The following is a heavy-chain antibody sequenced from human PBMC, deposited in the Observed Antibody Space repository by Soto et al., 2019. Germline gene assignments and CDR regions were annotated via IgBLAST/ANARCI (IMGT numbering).Heavy chain of an antibody. V-gene: IGHV1-69*01. J-gene: IGHJ4*02. Sequence: QVQLVQSGAEVKKPGSSVKVSCKASGGTFSSYAISWVRQAPGQGLEWMGGIITIFGKANYAQKFQGRVTINADESTSTAYMELSSLRSEDTAVYYCARVLTDGDYFDYWGQGTLVTVSS. CDR1: GGTFSSYA. CDR2: IITIFGKA. CDR3: ARVLTDGDYFDY. D-gene: IGHD3-10*01.